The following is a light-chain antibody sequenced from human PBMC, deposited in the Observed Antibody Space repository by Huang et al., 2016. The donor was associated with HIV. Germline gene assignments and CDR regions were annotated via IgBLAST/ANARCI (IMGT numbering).Light chain of an antibody. J-gene: IGKJ4*01. CDR1: QGIGSY. CDR3: LQLNSYPLA. CDR2: GAS. V-gene: IGKV1-9*01. Sequence: IQLTQSPSSLSASVGDRVTITCRASQGIGSYLACYQQKPGKAPNLLIYGASTLHSGVQSRFSGSGSGTHFAITISRLQPEDFATYDCLQLNSYPLAFGGGTKVEVK.